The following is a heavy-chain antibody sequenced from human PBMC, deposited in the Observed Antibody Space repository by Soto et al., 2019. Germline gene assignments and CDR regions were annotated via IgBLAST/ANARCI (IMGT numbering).Heavy chain of an antibody. Sequence: GESLKISCRGSGYRFTSHWIGWVRQMPGKGLEWMGVIWPGDSDTRYNPSFQGQVNISVDKSVTTAYLQWNSLKASDTAMYFCARHSLYSNSPCLGLDVWGHGTTVTGSS. CDR1: GYRFTSHW. CDR2: IWPGDSDT. J-gene: IGHJ6*02. D-gene: IGHD6-13*01. V-gene: IGHV5-51*01. CDR3: ARHSLYSNSPCLGLDV.